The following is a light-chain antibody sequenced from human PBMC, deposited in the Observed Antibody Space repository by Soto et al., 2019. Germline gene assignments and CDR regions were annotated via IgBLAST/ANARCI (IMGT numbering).Light chain of an antibody. CDR1: QSISDY. V-gene: IGKV1-39*01. CDR3: QQSHSTPS. Sequence: DIQMTQSPSSLSASVGDRVTITCRASQSISDYLNWYQQKPGKAPNLLIYAALSLQSGVPARFSGSGSGTDFTLTISSRQHEDVATYHWQQSHSTPSFGQGTKVEI. J-gene: IGKJ1*01. CDR2: AAL.